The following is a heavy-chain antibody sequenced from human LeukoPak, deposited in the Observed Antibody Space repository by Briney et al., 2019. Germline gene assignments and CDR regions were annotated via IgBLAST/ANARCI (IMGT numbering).Heavy chain of an antibody. J-gene: IGHJ6*03. CDR3: ARGIVPHVGSSWYRPSYYYYYMDV. CDR1: GGTFSSYA. V-gene: IGHV1-69*13. CDR2: IIPIFGTA. Sequence: GASVKVSCKASGGTFSSYAISWVRQAPGQGLEWMGGIIPIFGTANYAQKFQGRVTITADESTSTAYMELSSLRSEDTAVYYCARGIVPHVGSSWYRPSYYYYYMDVWGKGTTVTISS. D-gene: IGHD6-13*01.